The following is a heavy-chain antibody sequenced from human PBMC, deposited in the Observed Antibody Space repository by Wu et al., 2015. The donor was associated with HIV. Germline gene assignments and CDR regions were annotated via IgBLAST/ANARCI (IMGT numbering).Heavy chain of an antibody. V-gene: IGHV1-2*02. J-gene: IGHJ6*02. Sequence: QVQLEQSGAEVKKPGASVKVSCKASGYTFTAYFMHWVRQAPGQGLEWMGWIKPNSENTNYAQKFRGRVTMTRDTSISIVYMELRSLRSDDTAVYYCTSCERRGAACYDVEGGGYYGMDVWGQGTTVTVSS. CDR2: IKPNSENT. D-gene: IGHD3-16*01. CDR3: TSCERRGAACYDVEGGGYYGMDV. CDR1: GYTFTAYF.